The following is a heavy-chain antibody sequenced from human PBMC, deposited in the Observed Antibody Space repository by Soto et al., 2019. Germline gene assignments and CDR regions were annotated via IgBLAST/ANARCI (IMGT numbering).Heavy chain of an antibody. CDR3: ARGIASRDSY. Sequence: GGSLRLSCAASGFTLSSYWVTWVRQAPGKGLEWVANINQDGSQRYYMDSVKGRFTISADNAENSVFLQMNSLRAEDTAVYYCARGIASRDSYWGQGTLVTVSS. CDR1: GFTLSSYW. CDR2: INQDGSQR. J-gene: IGHJ4*02. D-gene: IGHD6-6*01. V-gene: IGHV3-7*01.